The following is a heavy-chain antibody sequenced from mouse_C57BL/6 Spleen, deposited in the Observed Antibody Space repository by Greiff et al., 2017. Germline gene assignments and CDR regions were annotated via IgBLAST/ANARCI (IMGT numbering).Heavy chain of an antibody. D-gene: IGHD1-1*01. CDR3: ARRGTTTVVANWYFDV. Sequence: DVKLVESGGDLVKPGGSLKLSCAASGFTFSSYGMSWVRQTPDKRLEWVATISSGGSYTYYPDSVKGRFTISRDNAKNTLYLQMSSLKSEDTAMYYCARRGTTTVVANWYFDVWGTGTTVTVSS. V-gene: IGHV5-6*02. CDR1: GFTFSSYG. J-gene: IGHJ1*03. CDR2: ISSGGSYT.